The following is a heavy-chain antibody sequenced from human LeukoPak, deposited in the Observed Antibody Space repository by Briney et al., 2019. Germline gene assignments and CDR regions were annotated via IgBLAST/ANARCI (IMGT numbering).Heavy chain of an antibody. CDR3: ASSIAVADPFDY. Sequence: XETLSLTCTVSGGSISSYYWSWIRQPPGKGLEWIGYIYYSGSPTYNPSLKSRVTISVDTSKNQFSLKLSSVTAADTAVYYCASSIAVADPFDYWGQGTLVTVSS. CDR1: GGSISSYY. CDR2: IYYSGSP. V-gene: IGHV4-59*08. J-gene: IGHJ4*02. D-gene: IGHD6-13*01.